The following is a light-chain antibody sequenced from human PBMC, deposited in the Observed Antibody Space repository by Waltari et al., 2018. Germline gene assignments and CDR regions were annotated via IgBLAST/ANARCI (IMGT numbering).Light chain of an antibody. CDR1: HSIRSW. J-gene: IGKJ4*01. CDR3: QQYSTYSLT. V-gene: IGKV1-5*01. CDR2: DAA. Sequence: DIQMTQSPSTLSASVGDRVTITCRANHSIRSWLDWYQQKPGKVPKLLSYDAASLASGVPPHVSGSGSGTEFTLTISSLQPDDFATYYCQQYSTYSLTFGGGTKVEIK.